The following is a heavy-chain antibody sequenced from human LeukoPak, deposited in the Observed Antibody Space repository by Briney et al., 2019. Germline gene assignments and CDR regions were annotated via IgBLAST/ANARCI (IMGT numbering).Heavy chain of an antibody. Sequence: SETLSLTCAVYGGSFSGYYWSWIRQPPGKGLEWIGEINHSGSTNYNPSLKSRVTISVDTSKNQFSLKLSSVTAADTAVYYCARVPNLIYYSSGWSFTRGQGDYWGQGTLVTVSS. J-gene: IGHJ4*02. V-gene: IGHV4-34*01. CDR2: INHSGST. CDR3: ARVPNLIYYSSGWSFTRGQGDY. D-gene: IGHD6-19*01. CDR1: GGSFSGYY.